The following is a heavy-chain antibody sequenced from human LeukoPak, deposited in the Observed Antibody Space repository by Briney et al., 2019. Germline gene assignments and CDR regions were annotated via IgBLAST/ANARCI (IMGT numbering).Heavy chain of an antibody. CDR3: ARQVGYSSGWYLIVSDWFDP. D-gene: IGHD6-19*01. CDR2: IYHSGST. Sequence: SETLSLTCTVSGGSISTYYWNWIRQPPGKGLEWIGYIYHSGSTNYNPSLQSRVTISVDTSKNQFSLNLNSVTAADTAVYYCARQVGYSSGWYLIVSDWFDPWGQGTLVTVSS. V-gene: IGHV4-59*01. CDR1: GGSISTYY. J-gene: IGHJ5*02.